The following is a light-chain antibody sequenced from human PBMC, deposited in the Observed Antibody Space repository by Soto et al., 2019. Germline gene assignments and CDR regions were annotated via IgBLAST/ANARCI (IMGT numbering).Light chain of an antibody. CDR2: EVS. CDR1: SSDVGGHNY. J-gene: IGLJ2*01. V-gene: IGLV2-14*01. Sequence: QSALTQPASVSGAPGQSITISCTGTSSDVGGHNYVSWYQQHPGKVPKLMIYEVSNRPSGISNRFSGSKSGNTASLTISGLQAEDEADYYCSSYTTSSTLVFGGGTKLTGL. CDR3: SSYTTSSTLV.